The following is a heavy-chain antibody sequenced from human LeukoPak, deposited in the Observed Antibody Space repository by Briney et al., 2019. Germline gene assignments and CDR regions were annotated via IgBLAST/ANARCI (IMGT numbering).Heavy chain of an antibody. CDR1: GDSVSSNSVT. J-gene: IGHJ5*02. CDR2: AYYRSTWYN. V-gene: IGHV6-1*01. D-gene: IGHD2-2*01. CDR3: ARRLTQYDCFDP. Sequence: SQTLSLTCAISGDSVSSNSVTWNWIRQSPSRGLEWLGRAYYRSTWYNDYAVPVRGRITVNPDTSKNQFSLHLNSVTPEDTAVYYCARRLTQYDCFDPWGQGILVTVSS.